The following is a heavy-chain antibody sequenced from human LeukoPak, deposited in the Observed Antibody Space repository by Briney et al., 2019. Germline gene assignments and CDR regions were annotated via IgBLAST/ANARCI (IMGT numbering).Heavy chain of an antibody. Sequence: SETLSLTCTVSGGSISDYYWHWIRQPPRKGLEWIGFISYSGSTNYNPSLKSRVTISIDPSKNQFSLKLSSVTAADTAVYYCAREYSSFDCWGQGTLVTVSS. V-gene: IGHV4-59*01. J-gene: IGHJ4*02. CDR3: AREYSSFDC. CDR2: ISYSGST. D-gene: IGHD2-21*01. CDR1: GGSISDYY.